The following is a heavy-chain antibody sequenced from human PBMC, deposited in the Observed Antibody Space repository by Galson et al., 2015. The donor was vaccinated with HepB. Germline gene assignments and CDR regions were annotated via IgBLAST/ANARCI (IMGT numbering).Heavy chain of an antibody. CDR2: ISGSGGST. CDR3: APRAYHGSGSYYWNWFDP. J-gene: IGHJ5*02. V-gene: IGHV3-23*01. D-gene: IGHD3-10*01. CDR1: GFTFSSYA. Sequence: SLRLSCAASGFTFSSYAMSWVRQAPGKGLEWVSAISGSGGSTYYADSVKGRFTIPRDNSKNTLYLQMNSLRAEDTAVYYCAPRAYHGSGSYYWNWFDPWGQGTLVTVSS.